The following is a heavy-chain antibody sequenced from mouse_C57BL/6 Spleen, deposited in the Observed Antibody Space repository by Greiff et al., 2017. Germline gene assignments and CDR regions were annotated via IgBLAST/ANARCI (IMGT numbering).Heavy chain of an antibody. D-gene: IGHD1-1*01. CDR2: INPNNGGT. J-gene: IGHJ2*01. Sequence: EVQLQQSGPELVKPGASVKISCKASGYTFTDYYMNWVKQSHGKSLEWIGDINPNNGGTSYNQKFKGKATLTVDKSSSTAYMELRSLTTEDSAVYSGAKLGIYYYDSSYLYFDGRGQGTTVTVSS. CDR1: GYTFTDYY. CDR3: AKLGIYYYDSSYLYFDG. V-gene: IGHV1-26*01.